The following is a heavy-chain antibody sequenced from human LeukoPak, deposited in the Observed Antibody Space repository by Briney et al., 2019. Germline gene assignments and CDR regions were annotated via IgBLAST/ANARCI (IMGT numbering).Heavy chain of an antibody. V-gene: IGHV3-48*04. CDR3: ARETAYGDYISYYYYYGMDV. J-gene: IGHJ6*02. D-gene: IGHD4-17*01. Sequence: GGSLRLSCAASGFTFSSYSMNWVRQAPGKGLEWVSYISSSGDILYYADSVKGRFTISRDNAKNSLYLQMNSLRAEDTAVYYCARETAYGDYISYYYYYGMDVWGQGTTVTVSS. CDR2: ISSSGDIL. CDR1: GFTFSSYS.